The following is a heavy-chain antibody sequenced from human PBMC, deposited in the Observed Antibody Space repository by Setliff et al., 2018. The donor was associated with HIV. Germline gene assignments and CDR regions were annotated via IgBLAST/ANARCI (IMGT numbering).Heavy chain of an antibody. V-gene: IGHV4-39*01. CDR1: GDSVTSETYC. Sequence: SETLSLTCTVSGDSVTSETYCWGWIRQPPAKGLEWIGSSCYSRITYYNSSLKSRATLSVDTPRNQRSLKLSSVTAADTAVYYCVRHTRDTSLAHYYYYIDVWGKGTTVTVSS. CDR3: VRHTRDTSLAHYYYYIDV. CDR2: SCYSRIT. D-gene: IGHD5-18*01. J-gene: IGHJ6*03.